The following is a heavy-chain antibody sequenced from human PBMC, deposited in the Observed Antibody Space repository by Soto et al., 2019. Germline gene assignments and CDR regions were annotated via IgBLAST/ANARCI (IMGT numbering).Heavy chain of an antibody. J-gene: IGHJ4*02. CDR1: GYTFTSYG. Sequence: QVQLVQSGAEVKKPGASVKVSCKASGYTFTSYGISWVRQAPGQGLEWMGWITAYNGNTNYAQKLQGRVTMTPDTSTSTAYMELTRLRSDDTAVYYCAKRRGYSNGEFDYWGQGTLVTVSS. CDR3: AKRRGYSNGEFDY. CDR2: ITAYNGNT. D-gene: IGHD5-18*01. V-gene: IGHV1-18*01.